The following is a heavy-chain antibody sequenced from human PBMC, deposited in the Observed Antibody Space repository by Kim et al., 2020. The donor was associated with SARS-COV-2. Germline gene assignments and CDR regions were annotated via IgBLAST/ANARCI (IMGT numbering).Heavy chain of an antibody. CDR1: GFTFSSYA. V-gene: IGHV3-23*01. J-gene: IGHJ4*01. CDR3: AKMAGHHNSGWYVDY. CDR2: ITFSGTTT. Sequence: GGSLRLSCAASGFTFSSYAMSWVRQAPGKGLEWVSSITFSGTTTYYADSVKGRFTISRDNSKSTVSLQMHSLRVDDTAVYYCAKMAGHHNSGWYVDYWG. D-gene: IGHD6-19*01.